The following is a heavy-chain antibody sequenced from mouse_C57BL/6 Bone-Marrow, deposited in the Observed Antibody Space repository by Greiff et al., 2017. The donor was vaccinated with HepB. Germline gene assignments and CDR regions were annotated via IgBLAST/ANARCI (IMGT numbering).Heavy chain of an antibody. D-gene: IGHD1-1*01. Sequence: EVQLQHSGPELVKPGASVKIPCKASGYTFTDYNMDWVKQSHGKSLEWIGDINPNNGGTIYNQKFKGKATLTVDKSSSTAYMELRSLTSEDTAVYYCAIKVYYYGSSAWYFDVWGTGTTVTVAS. CDR3: AIKVYYYGSSAWYFDV. J-gene: IGHJ1*03. CDR2: INPNNGGT. CDR1: GYTFTDYN. V-gene: IGHV1-18*01.